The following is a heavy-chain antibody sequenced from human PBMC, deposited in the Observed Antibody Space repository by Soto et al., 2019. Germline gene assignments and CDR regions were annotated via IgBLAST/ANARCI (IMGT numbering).Heavy chain of an antibody. D-gene: IGHD4-4*01. CDR3: AKEETVISHYYYYYGMDV. CDR2: ISGTGGIT. CDR1: GFTFSSYA. V-gene: IGHV3-23*01. J-gene: IGHJ6*02. Sequence: EVQLLESGGGLVQPGGSLRLSCAASGFTFSSYAMNWVRQAPGKGLEWVSVISGTGGITYHADSVKGRFTISRDNSKNTLYLQMDSLRAEDTAVYLCAKEETVISHYYYYYGMDVWGQGTTVTVSS.